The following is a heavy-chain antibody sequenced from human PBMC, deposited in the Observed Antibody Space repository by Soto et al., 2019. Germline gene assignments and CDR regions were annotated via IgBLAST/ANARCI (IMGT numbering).Heavy chain of an antibody. CDR1: GYTFTGYY. CDR2: INPNSGGT. CDR3: ARVRIRYFDWLFESSMDV. J-gene: IGHJ6*02. Sequence: ASVKVSCKASGYTFTGYYMHWVRQAPGQGLEWMGWINPNSGGTNYAQKFQGRVPMTRDTSISTAYMELSRLRSDDTAVYYCARVRIRYFDWLFESSMDVWGQGTTVTVSS. D-gene: IGHD3-9*01. V-gene: IGHV1-2*02.